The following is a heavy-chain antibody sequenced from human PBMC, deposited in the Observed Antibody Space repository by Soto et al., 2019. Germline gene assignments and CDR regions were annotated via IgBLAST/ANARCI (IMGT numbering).Heavy chain of an antibody. CDR1: GFTFSSYG. Sequence: QVQLVESGGGVVQPGRSLRLSCAASGFTFSSYGMHWVRQAPGKGLEWVAVIWYDGSNKYYADSVKGRFTISRDNSKNTRYMQMNSLRAEDTAVYYCARERAIYSWNDLRAFVILGQGTMVTVSS. J-gene: IGHJ3*02. CDR3: ARERAIYSWNDLRAFVI. V-gene: IGHV3-33*01. CDR2: IWYDGSNK. D-gene: IGHD1-20*01.